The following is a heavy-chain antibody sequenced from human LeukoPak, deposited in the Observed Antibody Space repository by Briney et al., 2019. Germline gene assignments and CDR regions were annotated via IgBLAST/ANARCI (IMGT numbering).Heavy chain of an antibody. CDR2: IRSKANSYAT. V-gene: IGHV3-73*01. Sequence: GGSLRLSCAASGFTFSGSAMHWVRQASGKGLEWVGRIRSKANSYATAYAASVKGRFTISRDDSKNTAYLQMNSLKTEDTAVYYCAKDLYGSGSYYSRDHFEFDYWGQGTLVTVSS. D-gene: IGHD3-10*01. CDR3: AKDLYGSGSYYSRDHFEFDY. J-gene: IGHJ4*02. CDR1: GFTFSGSA.